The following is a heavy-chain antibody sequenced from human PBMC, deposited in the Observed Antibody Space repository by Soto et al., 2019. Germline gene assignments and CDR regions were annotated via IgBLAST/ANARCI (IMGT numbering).Heavy chain of an antibody. V-gene: IGHV3-23*01. Sequence: GGSLRLSCAASGFTFSSYAMSWVRQAPGKGLEWVSAISGSGGSTYYADSVKGRFTISRDNSKNTLYLQMNSLRAEDTAVYYCAKVFGERYFDWLFCDRYYFAYWGQGTLVTVSS. D-gene: IGHD3-9*01. CDR3: AKVFGERYFDWLFCDRYYFAY. J-gene: IGHJ4*02. CDR2: ISGSGGST. CDR1: GFTFSSYA.